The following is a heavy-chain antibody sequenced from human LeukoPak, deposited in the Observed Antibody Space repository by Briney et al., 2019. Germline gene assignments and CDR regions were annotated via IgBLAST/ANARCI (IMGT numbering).Heavy chain of an antibody. CDR1: GFTFSSYS. D-gene: IGHD4/OR15-4a*01. V-gene: IGHV3-21*01. CDR3: ARDPGPTLVLTYWYFDL. Sequence: KTGGSLRLSCAASGFTFSSYSVNWVRQAPGKGLEWVSSISSSSSYIYYADSVKGRFTISRDNAKNSLYLQMNSLRAEDTAVYYCARDPGPTLVLTYWYFDLWGRGTLVTVSS. J-gene: IGHJ2*01. CDR2: ISSSSSYI.